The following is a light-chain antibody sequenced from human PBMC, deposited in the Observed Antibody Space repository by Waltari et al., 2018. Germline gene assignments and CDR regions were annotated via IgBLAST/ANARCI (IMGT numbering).Light chain of an antibody. V-gene: IGKV3-11*01. Sequence: EIVLTQSPATLSLSPGERATLSCRASQSVSRYLAWYQQKPGQAPRLLIYDASNRATGIPARFSGSGSGTDFTLTISSLEPEDFAVYYCQQRSNWPPLTFGGGTKVEIK. CDR3: QQRSNWPPLT. CDR1: QSVSRY. CDR2: DAS. J-gene: IGKJ4*01.